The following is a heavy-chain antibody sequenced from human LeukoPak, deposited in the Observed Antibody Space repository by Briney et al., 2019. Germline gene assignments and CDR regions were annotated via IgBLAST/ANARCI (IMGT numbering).Heavy chain of an antibody. Sequence: ASVKVSCKASGYTFTSYGISWVRQAPGQGLEWMGWISAYNGNTNYAQKLQGRVTMTTDTSTSTAYMELRSLRSDDTAVYYCVRRETYDSSGAFDIWGQGTMVTVSS. CDR1: GYTFTSYG. D-gene: IGHD3-22*01. CDR3: VRRETYDSSGAFDI. V-gene: IGHV1-18*01. CDR2: ISAYNGNT. J-gene: IGHJ3*02.